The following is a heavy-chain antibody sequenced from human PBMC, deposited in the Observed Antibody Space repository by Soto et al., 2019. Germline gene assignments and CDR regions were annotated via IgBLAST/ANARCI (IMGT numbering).Heavy chain of an antibody. J-gene: IGHJ6*03. Sequence: ESGPNAGEPTETPTLTCTVSGFSLSNARMGVSWIRQPPGKALEWLAHILSNDEKSYSTSLKSRLTISKDTSKSQVVLTMTNMDPVDTATYYCARIRAPVLRYFDWADYYYMDVWGKGTTVNV. CDR3: ARIRAPVLRYFDWADYYYMDV. V-gene: IGHV2-26*01. D-gene: IGHD3-9*01. CDR1: GFSLSNARMG. CDR2: ILSNDEK.